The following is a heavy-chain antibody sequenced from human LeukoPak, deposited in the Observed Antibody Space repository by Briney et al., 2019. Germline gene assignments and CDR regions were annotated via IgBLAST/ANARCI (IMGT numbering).Heavy chain of an antibody. V-gene: IGHV4-39*01. CDR3: ARRGGSNYYSIDYYFDS. CDR1: GGSISSSSYY. J-gene: IGHJ4*02. Sequence: TSETLSLTCTVSGGSISSSSYYWGWIRQPPGKGLEWIGSIYYSGSTYYNPSLKSRVTISVDTSKNQFSLKLSSVTAADTAVYYCARRGGSNYYSIDYYFDSWGQGTLVTVSS. CDR2: IYYSGST. D-gene: IGHD3-22*01.